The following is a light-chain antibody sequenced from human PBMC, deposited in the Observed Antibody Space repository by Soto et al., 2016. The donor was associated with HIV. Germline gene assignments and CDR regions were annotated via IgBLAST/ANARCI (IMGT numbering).Light chain of an antibody. CDR2: LGS. V-gene: IGKV2-28*01. J-gene: IGKJ5*01. CDR1: QSLLHSNGYYY. Sequence: DIVMTQSPLTLPVTPGESAPISCRSSQSLLHSNGYYYLTWYLQKPGQSPRLLMYLGSTRASWVPDRFSGSGSGTDFILKISRVEADDIGVYYCMQALQTPLTFGQGTRLEIK. CDR3: MQALQTPLT.